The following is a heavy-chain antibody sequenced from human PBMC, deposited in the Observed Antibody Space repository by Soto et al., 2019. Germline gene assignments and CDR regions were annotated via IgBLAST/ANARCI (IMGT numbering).Heavy chain of an antibody. CDR1: GYSVTSYW. CDR2: IDPSDSYT. Sequence: EVQLVQSGAEVKKPGESLGISCKGSGYSVTSYWISWVRQMPGKGLEWMGRIDPSDSYTNYSPSFQGHVTISADESISTAYLQCSSLKASDTAMYYCARHRGCSGGSCYVGPYYYYYAMDVWGHGTTVTVSS. CDR3: ARHRGCSGGSCYVGPYYYYYAMDV. J-gene: IGHJ6*02. D-gene: IGHD2-15*01. V-gene: IGHV5-10-1*03.